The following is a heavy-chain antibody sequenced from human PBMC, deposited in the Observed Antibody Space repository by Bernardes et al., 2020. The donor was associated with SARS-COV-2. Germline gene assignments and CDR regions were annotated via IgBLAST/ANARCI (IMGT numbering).Heavy chain of an antibody. CDR2: LSWNSGSI. D-gene: IGHD5-12*01. V-gene: IGHV3-9*01. Sequence: GGSLRLSCAASGFTFGDYAMHWVRQAPGKGLEWVSGLSWNSGSIGYADSVKGRLTISRDNAKNSLYLQMNSLRAEDTALYYCASLEMATPGAGVYWGQGTLVTVSS. J-gene: IGHJ4*02. CDR3: ASLEMATPGAGVY. CDR1: GFTFGDYA.